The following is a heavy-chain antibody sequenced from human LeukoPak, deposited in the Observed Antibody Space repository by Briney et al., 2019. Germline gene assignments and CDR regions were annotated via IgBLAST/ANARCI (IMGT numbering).Heavy chain of an antibody. CDR2: IFHSGST. CDR1: GGSISSNNW. V-gene: IGHV4-4*02. CDR3: ARAEPRGSVWYPY. J-gene: IGHJ4*02. Sequence: PSGTLSLTCVVSGGSISSNNWWSWVRQPPGKGLEWIGEIFHSGSTNYNPSPKSRVTISVDKSKNQFSLKLNSVTAADTAVYYCARAEPRGSVWYPYWGQGTLVTVSS. D-gene: IGHD6-13*01.